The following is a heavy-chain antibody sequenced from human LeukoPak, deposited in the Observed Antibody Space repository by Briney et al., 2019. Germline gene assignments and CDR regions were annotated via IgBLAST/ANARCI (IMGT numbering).Heavy chain of an antibody. J-gene: IGHJ3*02. CDR2: INHSGST. Sequence: SETLSLTCAVYGGAFSGYYWSSIRQPPGKELEGIGEINHSGSTNYNPSPKSRVTVSVDTSKSQFSLKLSSVTAADTAVYYCARHGLVAARHAFDIWGQGTMVTVSS. D-gene: IGHD6-6*01. CDR3: ARHGLVAARHAFDI. CDR1: GGAFSGYY. V-gene: IGHV4-34*01.